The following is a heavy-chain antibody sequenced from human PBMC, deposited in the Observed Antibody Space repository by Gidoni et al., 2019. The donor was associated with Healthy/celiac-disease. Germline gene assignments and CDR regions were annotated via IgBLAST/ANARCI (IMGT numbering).Heavy chain of an antibody. D-gene: IGHD6-6*01. CDR1: AYTFTSYD. J-gene: IGHJ6*02. V-gene: IGHV1-8*01. Sequence: QVQLVQSGAEVKKPGASVKVSCKASAYTFTSYDIIWVRQATGQGLEWMAWMNPNSGNTGYAQKFQGRVTMTRNTYIRAAYMELSSLRSEDTAVYYCAREMHSSSGYGMDVWGQGTTVTVSS. CDR3: AREMHSSSGYGMDV. CDR2: MNPNSGNT.